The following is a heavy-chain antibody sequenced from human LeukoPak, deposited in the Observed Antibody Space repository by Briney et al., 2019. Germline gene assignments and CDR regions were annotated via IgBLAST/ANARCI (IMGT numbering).Heavy chain of an antibody. Sequence: PGRSLRLSCAASGFTFSSYGMHWVRQAPGKGLEWVAVIWYDGSNKYYADSVKGRFTISRDNAKNSLYLQMNSLRAEDTAVYYCARDLYDFWSGYYYYYGMDVWGQGTTVTVSS. CDR1: GFTFSSYG. CDR3: ARDLYDFWSGYYYYYGMDV. CDR2: IWYDGSNK. V-gene: IGHV3-33*01. D-gene: IGHD3-3*01. J-gene: IGHJ6*02.